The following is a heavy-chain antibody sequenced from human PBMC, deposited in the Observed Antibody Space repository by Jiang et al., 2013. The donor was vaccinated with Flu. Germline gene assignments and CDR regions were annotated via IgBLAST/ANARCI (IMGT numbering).Heavy chain of an antibody. CDR1: GFTFSSYG. Sequence: QLLESGGGVVQPGRSLRLSCAASGFTFSSYGMHWVRQAPGKGLEWVAVIWYDGSNKYYADSVKGRFTISRDNSKNTLYLQMNSLRAEDTAVYYCAREPAGGARYYFDYWGQGTLVTVSS. J-gene: IGHJ4*02. CDR2: IWYDGSNK. D-gene: IGHD4/OR15-4a*01. CDR3: AREPAGGARYYFDY. V-gene: IGHV3-33*01.